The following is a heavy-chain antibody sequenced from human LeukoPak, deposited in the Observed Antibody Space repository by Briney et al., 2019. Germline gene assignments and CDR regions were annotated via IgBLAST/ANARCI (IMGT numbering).Heavy chain of an antibody. CDR2: ISDSGSGT. J-gene: IGHJ5*02. CDR1: GFTFGNYA. V-gene: IGHV3-23*01. CDR3: ARDIPLFGEFDR. D-gene: IGHD3-10*02. Sequence: GGSLRLSCATSGFTFGNYAMDWVRQAPGKGLEWVSAISDSGSGTYYADSVKGRFAISRDNSKNTLYLHMHSLRVEDTAVYYCARDIPLFGEFDRWGQGSLVIVSS.